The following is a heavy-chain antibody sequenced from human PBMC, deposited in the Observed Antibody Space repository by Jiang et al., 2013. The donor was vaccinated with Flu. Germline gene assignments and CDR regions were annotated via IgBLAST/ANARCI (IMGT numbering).Heavy chain of an antibody. J-gene: IGHJ3*02. CDR1: FSSYA. CDR2: IIPIFGTA. D-gene: IGHD3-22*01. Sequence: FSSYAISWVRQAPGQGLEWMGGIIPIFGTANYAQKFQGRVTITADESTSTAYMELSSLRSEDTAVYYCARDVGEQNYYDSSGYNDAFDIWGQGTMVTVSS. V-gene: IGHV1-69*01. CDR3: ARDVGEQNYYDSSGYNDAFDI.